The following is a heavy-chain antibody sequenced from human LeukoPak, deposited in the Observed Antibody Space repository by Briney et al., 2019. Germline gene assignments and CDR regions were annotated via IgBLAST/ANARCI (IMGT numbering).Heavy chain of an antibody. CDR1: GFGISTYS. CDR2: ISSSGKYV. D-gene: IGHD6-6*01. J-gene: IGHJ6*01. CDR3: ARDRYGSSVGGMDV. V-gene: IGHV3-21*06. Sequence: GGSLRLSCSVAGFGISTYSMNWVRQAPGKGLEWVSSISSSGKYVYYGDSVKGRFTLSRDDDKNELYLQMNSLRAEDTALYYCARDRYGSSVGGMDVWGQGTTVTVSS.